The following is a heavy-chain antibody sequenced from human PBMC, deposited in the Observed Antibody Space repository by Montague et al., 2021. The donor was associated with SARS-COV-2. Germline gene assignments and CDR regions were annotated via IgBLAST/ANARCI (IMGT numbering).Heavy chain of an antibody. Sequence: SDTLSLTCTVSGGSISSYYWSWIRQPPGKGLEWIGYIYYSGSTNYNPSLKSRVTIPVDTSKNQFSLKLSSVTAADTAVYYCARVSRITIFGVVGWFDPWGQGTLITISS. D-gene: IGHD3-3*01. V-gene: IGHV4-59*01. J-gene: IGHJ5*02. CDR2: IYYSGST. CDR3: ARVSRITIFGVVGWFDP. CDR1: GGSISSYY.